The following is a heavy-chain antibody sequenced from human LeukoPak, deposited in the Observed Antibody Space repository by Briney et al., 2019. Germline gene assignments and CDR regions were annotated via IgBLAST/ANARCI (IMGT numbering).Heavy chain of an antibody. Sequence: GASVKVSCKASGYTFTSYYIHWVRQAPGQGLEWMGIINPSGGSTSYAQKFQGRVTITADESTSTAYMELSSLRSEDTAVYYCARGRDSSGYFLDYWGQGTLVTVSS. D-gene: IGHD3-22*01. V-gene: IGHV1-46*01. CDR1: GYTFTSYY. CDR2: INPSGGST. CDR3: ARGRDSSGYFLDY. J-gene: IGHJ4*02.